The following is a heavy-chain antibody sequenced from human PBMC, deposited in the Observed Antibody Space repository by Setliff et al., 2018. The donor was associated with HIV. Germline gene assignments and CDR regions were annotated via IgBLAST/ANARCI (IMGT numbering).Heavy chain of an antibody. CDR2: IIPIFGTA. CDR1: GGTFSSYA. Sequence: SVKVSCKASGGTFSSYAISWVRQAPGQGLEWMGGIIPIFGTANYAQKFQGRVTITTDESTSTAYMELSSLRSDDTAVYYCARGVGTTSNYYYMDVWGKGTTVTVSS. CDR3: ARGVGTTSNYYYMDV. D-gene: IGHD1-7*01. V-gene: IGHV1-69*05. J-gene: IGHJ6*03.